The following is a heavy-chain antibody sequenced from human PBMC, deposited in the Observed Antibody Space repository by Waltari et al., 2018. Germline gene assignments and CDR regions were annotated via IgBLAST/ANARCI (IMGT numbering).Heavy chain of an antibody. Sequence: QLQLQESGPGLVKPSETLSLTCTVSGGSISSSSYYWGWIRQPPGKGREWIGSIYYSGSTYYNPSLKSRVTISVDTSKNQFSLKLSSVTAADTAVYYCATIKTYYDILTGFANDAFDIWGQGTMVTVSS. D-gene: IGHD3-9*01. V-gene: IGHV4-39*01. CDR1: GGSISSSSYY. J-gene: IGHJ3*02. CDR2: IYYSGST. CDR3: ATIKTYYDILTGFANDAFDI.